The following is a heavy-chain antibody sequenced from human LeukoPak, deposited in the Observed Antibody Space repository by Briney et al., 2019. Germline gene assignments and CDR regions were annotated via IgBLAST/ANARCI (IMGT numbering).Heavy chain of an antibody. CDR2: IYYSGST. V-gene: IGHV4-59*08. CDR3: ARRSGSYWGEFDS. Sequence: SETLSLPLTVSDGSLRCLYWTLIRQPPRKGLAWIGYIYYSGSTNYNPSLKRRVTISVDTSKKQFSLNLSSVTAADTAVYYCARRSGSYWGEFDSWSQGTLVTVSS. CDR1: DGSLRCLY. D-gene: IGHD1-26*01. J-gene: IGHJ4*02.